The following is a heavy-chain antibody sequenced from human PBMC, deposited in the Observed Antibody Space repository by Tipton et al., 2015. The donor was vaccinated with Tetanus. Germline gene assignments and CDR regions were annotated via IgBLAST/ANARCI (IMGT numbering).Heavy chain of an antibody. CDR2: IYTSGST. Sequence: TLSLTCTVSGGSISSYYWSWIRQPAGKGLEWIGRIYTSGSTNYNPSLKSRVTMSVDTSKNQFSLKLSSVTAADTAVYYCARGYSSSWYELNLGILRVEYTWFDPGGQGPLVTVPS. D-gene: IGHD6-13*01. V-gene: IGHV4-4*07. J-gene: IGHJ5*02. CDR3: ARGYSSSWYELNLGILRVEYTWFDP. CDR1: GGSISSYY.